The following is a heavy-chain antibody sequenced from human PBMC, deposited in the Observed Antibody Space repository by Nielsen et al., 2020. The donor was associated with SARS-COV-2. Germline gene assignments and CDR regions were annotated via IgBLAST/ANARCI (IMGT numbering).Heavy chain of an antibody. V-gene: IGHV3-33*08. D-gene: IGHD4-11*01. CDR3: ARGGDYTPFGEAFDI. CDR2: IWYDGSNK. CDR1: GFTFSSYG. J-gene: IGHJ3*02. Sequence: GESLKISCAASGFTFSSYGMHWVRQAPGKGLEWVAVIWYDGSNKYYAASVKGRFTISRDNSKNTLYLQMNSLRAEDTAVYYCARGGDYTPFGEAFDIWGQGTMVTVSS.